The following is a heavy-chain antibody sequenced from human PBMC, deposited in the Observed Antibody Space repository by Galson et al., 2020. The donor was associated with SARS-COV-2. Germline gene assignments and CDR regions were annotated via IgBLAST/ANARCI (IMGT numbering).Heavy chain of an antibody. J-gene: IGHJ6*02. V-gene: IGHV3-13*01. D-gene: IGHD3-3*01. CDR1: GFTFSSYD. CDR3: ARARGYYDFWSGYYFAADYYYYYGMDV. Sequence: GESLKISCAASGFTFSSYDMHWVRQATGKGLEWVSAIGTAGDTYYPGSVKGRFTISSENAKNTLYLQMNSLRAGDTAVYYCARARGYYDFWSGYYFAADYYYYYGMDVWGQGTTVTVSS. CDR2: IGTAGDT.